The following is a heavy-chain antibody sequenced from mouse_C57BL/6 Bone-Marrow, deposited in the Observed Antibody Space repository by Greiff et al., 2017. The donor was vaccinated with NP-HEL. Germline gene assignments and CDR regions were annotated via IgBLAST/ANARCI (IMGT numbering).Heavy chain of an antibody. D-gene: IGHD4-1*01. CDR2: IWSGGST. V-gene: IGHV2-2*01. CDR1: GFSLTSYG. J-gene: IGHJ3*01. CDR3: ARKEETGTAWFAY. Sequence: VKLQESGPGLVQPSQSLSITCTVSGFSLTSYGVHWVRQSPGKGLEWLGVIWSGGSTDYNAAFISRLSISKDNSKSQVFFKMNSLQDDDTAIYYCARKEETGTAWFAYWGQGTLVTVSA.